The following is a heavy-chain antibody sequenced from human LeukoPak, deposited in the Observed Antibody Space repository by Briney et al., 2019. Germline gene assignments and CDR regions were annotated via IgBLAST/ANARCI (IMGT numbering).Heavy chain of an antibody. CDR1: GFTFSSYD. CDR2: ISGSGGST. CDR3: AKDIRVRDNWFDP. V-gene: IGHV3-23*01. Sequence: GGSLRLSCAASGFTFSSYDMSWVRQAPGKGLEWVSAISGSGGSTYYADSVKGRFTISRDNSKNTLYLQMSSLRAEDTAVYYCAKDIRVRDNWFDPWGQGTLVTVSS. D-gene: IGHD3-10*01. J-gene: IGHJ5*02.